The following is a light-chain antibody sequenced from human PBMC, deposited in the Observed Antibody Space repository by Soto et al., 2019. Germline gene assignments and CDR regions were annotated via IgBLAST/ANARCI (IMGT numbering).Light chain of an antibody. CDR1: QTIYRW. CDR2: KAS. Sequence: DIQMTQSPSTLSASIGDRVTITCRASQTIYRWLAWYQQKPGKAPNLLIYKASSLPSGVPSRFSGSGSGTEFTLTISSLQPDDSALYYCQQYNRYTWTFGQGTKVEV. J-gene: IGKJ1*01. CDR3: QQYNRYTWT. V-gene: IGKV1-5*03.